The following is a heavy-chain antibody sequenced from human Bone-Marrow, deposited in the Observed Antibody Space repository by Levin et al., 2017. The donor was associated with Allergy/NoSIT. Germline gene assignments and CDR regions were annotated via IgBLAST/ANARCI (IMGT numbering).Heavy chain of an antibody. CDR1: GGSISNSY. CDR2: IKNSGTT. J-gene: IGHJ6*02. CDR3: ASLGYTISYYDYAMDV. Sequence: SQTLSLTCYVSGGSISNSYWSWIRQAPGKGLEWIGYIKNSGTTKYNPSLNSRVTISADTSKNQVPLRLTSVTAADTAVYYCASLGYTISYYDYAMDVWGQGTTVTVSS. V-gene: IGHV4-59*01. D-gene: IGHD5-12*01.